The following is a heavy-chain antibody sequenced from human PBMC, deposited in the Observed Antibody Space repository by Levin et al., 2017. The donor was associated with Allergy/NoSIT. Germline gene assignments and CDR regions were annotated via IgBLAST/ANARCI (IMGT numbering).Heavy chain of an antibody. V-gene: IGHV4-31*03. CDR2: ISHTGDT. D-gene: IGHD3/OR15-3a*01. J-gene: IGHJ5*02. CDR1: SASLRTTGYF. CDR3: ARAVWSGYYDDHKYFFGYFNP. Sequence: SQTLSLTCSVSSASLRTTGYFWTWIRQHPLKGLEWIGYISHTGDTNYSPSLKSRVSISRDTAKNQFSLHLTSVTAADTAVYYCARAVWSGYYDDHKYFFGYFNPWGQGTLVTVSS.